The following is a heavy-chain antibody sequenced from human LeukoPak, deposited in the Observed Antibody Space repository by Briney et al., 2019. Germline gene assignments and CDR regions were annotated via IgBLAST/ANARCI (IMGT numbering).Heavy chain of an antibody. CDR3: ARDPPNNGYDFDY. V-gene: IGHV3-21*01. D-gene: IGHD3-22*01. Sequence: KTGGSLRLSCAASGFNYSAYNMNWVRQAPGKGLEWVASITSSSAYIYYGDSVKGRVRISRDNAKNSLYLQMTALIAEDTAVYYCARDPPNNGYDFDYWGQGILVTVSS. CDR2: ITSSSAYI. CDR1: GFNYSAYN. J-gene: IGHJ4*02.